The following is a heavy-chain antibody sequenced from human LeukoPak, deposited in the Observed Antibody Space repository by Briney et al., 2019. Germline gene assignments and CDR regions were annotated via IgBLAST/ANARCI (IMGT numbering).Heavy chain of an antibody. D-gene: IGHD5-18*01. CDR3: ARGPGRHPSDTAMARFDY. V-gene: IGHV4-30-2*01. J-gene: IGHJ4*02. CDR2: IYHSGST. CDR1: GGSISSGGYY. Sequence: SETLSLTCTVSGGSISSGGYYWSWIRQPPGKGLEWIGYIYHSGSTYYNPSLKSRVTISIDRSKNQFSLKLSSVTAADTAVYYCARGPGRHPSDTAMARFDYWGQGTLVTVSS.